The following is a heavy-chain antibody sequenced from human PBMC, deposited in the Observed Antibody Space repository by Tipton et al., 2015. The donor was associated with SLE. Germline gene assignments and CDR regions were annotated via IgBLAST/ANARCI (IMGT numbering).Heavy chain of an antibody. V-gene: IGHV3-53*05. D-gene: IGHD5-24*01. CDR1: GFTVSSNY. J-gene: IGHJ4*02. CDR2: IYSGGST. Sequence: SLRLSCAASGFTVSSNYMSWVRQAPGKGLEWVSVIYSGGSTYYADSVKGRFTISRDNSKNTLYLQMNSLRAEDTAPYYCARDREMATLDYWGQGTLVTVSS. CDR3: ARDREMATLDY.